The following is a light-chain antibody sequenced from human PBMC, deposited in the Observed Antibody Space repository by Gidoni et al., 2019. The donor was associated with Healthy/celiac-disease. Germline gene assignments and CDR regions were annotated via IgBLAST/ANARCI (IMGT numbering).Light chain of an antibody. J-gene: IGKJ4*01. CDR2: DAS. CDR1: QSVSSY. V-gene: IGKV3-11*01. CDR3: QQRSNWPPLT. Sequence: EIVLTQSPATLSLSPGERATLSCRASQSVSSYLAWYQQKPGQAPRLLTYDASNRATGIPARFSGSGSGTDFTLTISSLEPEDFAVYYCQQRSNWPPLTFGGGTKVEIK.